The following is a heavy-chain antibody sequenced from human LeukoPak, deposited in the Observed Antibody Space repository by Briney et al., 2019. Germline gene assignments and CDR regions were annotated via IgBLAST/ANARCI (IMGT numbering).Heavy chain of an antibody. CDR3: ARGRIQLWSPAYGYFDY. CDR1: GHTFTGYY. Sequence: ASVKVSCKASGHTFTGYYMHWVRQAPGQGLEWMGWINPNSGGTNYAQKFQGRVTMTRDTSISTAYMELSRLRSDDTAVYYCARGRIQLWSPAYGYFDYWGQGTLVTVSS. J-gene: IGHJ4*02. D-gene: IGHD5-18*01. CDR2: INPNSGGT. V-gene: IGHV1-2*02.